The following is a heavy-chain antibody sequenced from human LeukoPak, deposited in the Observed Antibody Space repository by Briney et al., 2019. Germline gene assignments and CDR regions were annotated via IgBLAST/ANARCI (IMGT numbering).Heavy chain of an antibody. V-gene: IGHV5-51*01. CDR3: ARPMVRGDDYYYYGMDV. J-gene: IGHJ6*02. Sequence: GESLKISCKGSGYSFTSYWIGWVRQLPGKGLVWLGSIYPGDSDTRYSPSFQGQVTISADKSISTAYLQWSSLKASDTAMYYCARPMVRGDDYYYYGMDVWGQGTTVTVSS. CDR2: IYPGDSDT. CDR1: GYSFTSYW. D-gene: IGHD3-10*01.